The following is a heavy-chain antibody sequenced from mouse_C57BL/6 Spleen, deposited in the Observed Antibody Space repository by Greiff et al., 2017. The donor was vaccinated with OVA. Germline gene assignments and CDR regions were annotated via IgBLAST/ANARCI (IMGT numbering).Heavy chain of an antibody. Sequence: VKLKQPGAELVKPGASVKLSCKASGYTFTSYWMHWVKQRPGQGLEWIGMIHPNSGSTNYNEKFKSKATLTVDKSSSTAYMQLSSLTSEDSAVYYCAREDYGSSYSYAMDYWGQGTSVTVSS. CDR1: GYTFTSYW. CDR2: IHPNSGST. CDR3: AREDYGSSYSYAMDY. V-gene: IGHV1-64*01. J-gene: IGHJ4*01. D-gene: IGHD1-1*01.